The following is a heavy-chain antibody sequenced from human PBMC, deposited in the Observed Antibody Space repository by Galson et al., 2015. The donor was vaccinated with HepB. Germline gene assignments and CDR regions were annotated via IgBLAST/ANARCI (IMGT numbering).Heavy chain of an antibody. V-gene: IGHV1-69*13. J-gene: IGHJ3*02. D-gene: IGHD2-21*01. CDR3: ARDPITYRGGDCPASDAFDI. Sequence: SVKVSCKASGGTFSSYAISWVRQAPGRGLEWMGGIIPIFGTANYAQKFQGRVTITADESTSTAYMELSSLRSEDTAVYYCARDPITYRGGDCPASDAFDIWGQGTMVTVSS. CDR1: GGTFSSYA. CDR2: IIPIFGTA.